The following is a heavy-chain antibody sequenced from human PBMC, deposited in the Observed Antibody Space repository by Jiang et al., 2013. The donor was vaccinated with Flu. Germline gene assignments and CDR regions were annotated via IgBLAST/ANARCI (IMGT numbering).Heavy chain of an antibody. Sequence: GAEVKKPGASVKVSCKVSGYTLTELSMHWVRQAPGKGLEWMGGFDPEDGETIYAQKFQGRVTMTEDTSTDTAYMELSSLRSEDTAVYYCATKAYYGDYVWGPGFYWGQGTLVTVSS. CDR2: FDPEDGET. CDR1: GYTLTELS. CDR3: ATKAYYGDYVWGPGFY. V-gene: IGHV1-24*01. J-gene: IGHJ4*02. D-gene: IGHD4-17*01.